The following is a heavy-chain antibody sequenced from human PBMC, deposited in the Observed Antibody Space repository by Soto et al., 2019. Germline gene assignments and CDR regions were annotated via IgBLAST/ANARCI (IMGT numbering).Heavy chain of an antibody. CDR3: ARSYNDSSGKPY. CDR2: IIPIFGKA. J-gene: IGHJ4*02. CDR1: GGTFSSYA. Sequence: SVKVSCKASGGTFSSYAISWVRQAPGQGLEWMGGIIPIFGKANYAQKFQGRVTITADESTSTAYLELGSLRSEDQALCYCARSYNDSSGKPYWGQGTLVTVSS. D-gene: IGHD3-22*01. V-gene: IGHV1-69*13.